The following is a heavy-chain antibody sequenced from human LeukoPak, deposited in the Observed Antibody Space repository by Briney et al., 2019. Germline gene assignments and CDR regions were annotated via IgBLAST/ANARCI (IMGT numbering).Heavy chain of an antibody. J-gene: IGHJ4*02. D-gene: IGHD5-18*01. CDR1: GFTFSSYW. CDR3: ARDGYSFGHDFDY. Sequence: GSLRLSCAASGFTFSSYWMHWVRQAPGKGLVWVSRIKGDGSSTSYADSVKGRFTISRDNAKNTLYLQMNSLRAEDTAVYYCARDGYSFGHDFDYWGQGTLVTVSS. V-gene: IGHV3-74*01. CDR2: IKGDGSST.